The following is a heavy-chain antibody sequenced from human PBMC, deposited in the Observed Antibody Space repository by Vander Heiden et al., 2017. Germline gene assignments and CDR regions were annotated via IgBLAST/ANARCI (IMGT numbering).Heavy chain of an antibody. J-gene: IGHJ4*02. Sequence: QVQLVESGGGVVQPGRSLRLSCAASGFTFSSYGMHWVRQAPGRGLEWVAVISYEGSNKYYADSVKGRFTISRDNSKNTLYLQMNSLRAEDTAVYYCAKSITIFGVADYFDYWGQGTLVTVSS. CDR1: GFTFSSYG. CDR2: ISYEGSNK. CDR3: AKSITIFGVADYFDY. V-gene: IGHV3-30*18. D-gene: IGHD3-3*01.